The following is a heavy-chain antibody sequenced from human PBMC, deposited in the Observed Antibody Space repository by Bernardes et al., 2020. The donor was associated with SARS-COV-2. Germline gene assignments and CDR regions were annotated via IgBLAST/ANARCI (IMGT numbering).Heavy chain of an antibody. CDR1: WFTFFGYW. CDR2: IHPDDSRT. CDR3: SRYMGATLRDNWFDP. Sequence: GGSPKISCKGSWFTFFGYWIGWVPQMPGKGPEWMWIIHPDDSRTKYSPSFQGQVTISADKSINTAYLQWGSLEASDTAIYYCSRYMGATLRDNWFDPWGQGTLVTVSS. J-gene: IGHJ5*02. D-gene: IGHD1-26*01. V-gene: IGHV5-51*01.